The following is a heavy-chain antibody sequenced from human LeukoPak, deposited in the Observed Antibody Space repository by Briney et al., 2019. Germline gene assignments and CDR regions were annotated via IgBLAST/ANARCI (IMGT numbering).Heavy chain of an antibody. J-gene: IGHJ1*01. CDR2: ISSSSSYI. Sequence: NPGGSLRLSCAASGFTFSSYSMNWVRQAPGKGLEWVSSISSSSSYIYYADSVKGRFTISRDNAKNSLYLQMNSLRAEDTAVYYCAREEGSGLFYFSAYRADPQYFQHWGQGTLVTVSS. CDR3: AREEGSGLFYFSAYRADPQYFQH. V-gene: IGHV3-21*01. CDR1: GFTFSSYS. D-gene: IGHD6-19*01.